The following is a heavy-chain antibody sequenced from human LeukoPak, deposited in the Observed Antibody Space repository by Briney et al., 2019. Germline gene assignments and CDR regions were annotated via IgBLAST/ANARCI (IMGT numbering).Heavy chain of an antibody. CDR2: ISNSGDIT. D-gene: IGHD6-6*01. CDR1: GFTFSNAW. CDR3: ARKRSSSGGANFDF. V-gene: IGHV3-23*01. J-gene: IGHJ4*02. Sequence: GGSLRLSCAASGFTFSNAWMSWVRQPPGKGLEWVSGISNSGDITHYAASVKGRSTISRDNSKSTLYLQVNSLRAEDAAVYYCARKRSSSGGANFDFWGQGTLVTVSS.